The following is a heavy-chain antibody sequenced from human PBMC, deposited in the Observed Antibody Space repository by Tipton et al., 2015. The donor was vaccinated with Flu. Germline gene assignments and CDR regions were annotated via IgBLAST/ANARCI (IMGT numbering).Heavy chain of an antibody. J-gene: IGHJ6*02. CDR3: ARDSVRDGYKYYYCMDV. CDR1: GFTFSDYY. Sequence: SLRLSCAASGFTFSDYYMSWIRQAPGKGLEWVSYISSSGSTIYYADSVKGRFTISRDNAKNSLYLQMNSLRAEDTAVYYCARDSVRDGYKYYYCMDVWGQGTTVTVSS. CDR2: ISSSGSTI. V-gene: IGHV3-11*01. D-gene: IGHD5-24*01.